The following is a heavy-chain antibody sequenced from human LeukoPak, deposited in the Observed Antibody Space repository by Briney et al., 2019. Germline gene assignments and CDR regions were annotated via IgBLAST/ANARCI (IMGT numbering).Heavy chain of an antibody. CDR2: IRYDGSNK. D-gene: IGHD1-26*01. CDR1: GFTSITFG. V-gene: IGHV3-30*02. CDR3: AKKTTVGATVDAFDI. J-gene: IGHJ3*02. Sequence: GGPLEPPWEPLGFTSITFGRHWVGRAQAKGREWWAFIRYDGSNKYYADSVKGRFTISRDNSKNTLYLQMNSLRAEDTAVYYCAKKTTVGATVDAFDIWGQGTMVTVSS.